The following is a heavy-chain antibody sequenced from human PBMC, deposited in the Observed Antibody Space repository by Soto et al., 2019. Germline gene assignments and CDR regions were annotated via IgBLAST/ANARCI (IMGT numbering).Heavy chain of an antibody. J-gene: IGHJ4*02. CDR2: TNSDGTDS. Sequence: GGSLRLSCAAAGFDFEDYAMHWVRQVPGKGLEWVSLTNSDGTDSYYMDSVKGRFTISRDNAKSTLYLQMDRLRPEDTALYFCAKSLYYYDSSPLDHWGQGTLVTVS. D-gene: IGHD3-22*01. V-gene: IGHV3-43D*04. CDR3: AKSLYYYDSSPLDH. CDR1: GFDFEDYA.